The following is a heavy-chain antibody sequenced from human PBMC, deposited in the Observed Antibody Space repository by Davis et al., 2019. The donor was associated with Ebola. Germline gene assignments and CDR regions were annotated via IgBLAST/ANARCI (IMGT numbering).Heavy chain of an antibody. CDR3: ARDIGYCSGGSCYSGWFDP. V-gene: IGHV1-3*01. D-gene: IGHD2-15*01. CDR1: GFTLTKYA. J-gene: IGHJ5*02. Sequence: AASVKVSCKASGFTLTKYAIHWVRQAPGQRLEWMGWINAGNGNTKYSQKFQGRVTITRDTSASTAYMELSSLRSEDTAVYYCARDIGYCSGGSCYSGWFDPWGQGTLVTVSS. CDR2: INAGNGNT.